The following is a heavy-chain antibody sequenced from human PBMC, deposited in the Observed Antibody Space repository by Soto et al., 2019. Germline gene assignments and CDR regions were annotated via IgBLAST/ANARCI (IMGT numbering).Heavy chain of an antibody. V-gene: IGHV3-74*03. D-gene: IGHD3-22*01. CDR1: GFTFSSYW. CDR3: ARGDGDYHDGNGYLGRH. Sequence: EVQLVESGGGLFQPGGSLRLSCAASGFTFSSYWMHWVRQAPGKGLVWVSRIRSDGSNAVYADSVKGRFTISRDNAENTLYVQMNSLRVEDTAVYYCARGDGDYHDGNGYLGRHWGQGTLVTVSS. J-gene: IGHJ4*02. CDR2: IRSDGSNA.